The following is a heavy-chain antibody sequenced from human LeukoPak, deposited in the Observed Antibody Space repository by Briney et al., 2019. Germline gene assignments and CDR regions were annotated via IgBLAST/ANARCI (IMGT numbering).Heavy chain of an antibody. CDR2: VKSKTDGGTT. V-gene: IGHV3-15*01. CDR1: GFTFSNTW. J-gene: IGHJ5*01. CDR3: TTHYDILTGYKNWFDS. Sequence: GGSLRLSCAASGFTFSNTWMNWVRQAPGKGLEWVGHVKSKTDGGTTDFAAPVKGRFTISRDDSKNTLYLQMNSLETEDTAVYYCTTHYDILTGYKNWFDSWGQGTLVTVSS. D-gene: IGHD3-9*01.